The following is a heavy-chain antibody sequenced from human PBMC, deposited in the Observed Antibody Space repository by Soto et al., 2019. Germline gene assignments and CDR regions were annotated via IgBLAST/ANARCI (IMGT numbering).Heavy chain of an antibody. V-gene: IGHV1-46*01. Sequence: QVQLVQSGAEVKKPGASVQVSCKASGYTFTSHHMHWVRQAPAQGLEWMGIKFPSGGGASNAQEFQCRVTMTWDTSTSSVYMALSSLRAEDTSLYYCARESAGWAVDYWGQGTLVTVSS. D-gene: IGHD6-13*01. CDR1: GYTFTSHH. J-gene: IGHJ4*02. CDR3: ARESAGWAVDY. CDR2: KFPSGGGA.